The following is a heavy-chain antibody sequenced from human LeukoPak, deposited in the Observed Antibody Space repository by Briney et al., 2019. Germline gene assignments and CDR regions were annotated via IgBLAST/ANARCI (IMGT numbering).Heavy chain of an antibody. CDR2: IYPGDSDT. CDR1: GYSFTNYW. J-gene: IGHJ4*02. CDR3: ARRVGSSLNYHFDY. V-gene: IGHV5-51*01. D-gene: IGHD6-6*01. Sequence: NRGESLKISCEGSGYSFTNYWIGWVRQMPGKGLEWMGIIYPGDSDTRYSPSFQGQVTISGDKSISTAYLQWSSLKASDTAMYYCARRVGSSLNYHFDYWGQGTLVIVSS.